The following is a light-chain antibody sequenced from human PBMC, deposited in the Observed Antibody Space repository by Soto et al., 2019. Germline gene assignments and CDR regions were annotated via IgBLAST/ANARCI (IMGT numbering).Light chain of an antibody. Sequence: EIVMTQSPATLSVSPGERATLSCRASQSVSSNLAWYQQKPGQAPRLLIYGASTRATGIPARFSGSGSGTEFTLTISSLQSEDFAVYYCQQRSTNWRWTFGQGTKVEI. CDR2: GAS. J-gene: IGKJ1*01. CDR1: QSVSSN. CDR3: QQRSTNWRWT. V-gene: IGKV3-15*01.